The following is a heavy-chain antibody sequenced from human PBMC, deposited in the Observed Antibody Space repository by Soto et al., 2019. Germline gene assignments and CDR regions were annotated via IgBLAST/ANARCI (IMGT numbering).Heavy chain of an antibody. CDR3: ARHRKVEARGTYYMDV. J-gene: IGHJ6*03. D-gene: IGHD1-1*01. CDR2: IYPDDSDT. V-gene: IGHV5-51*01. CDR1: GYNFVNYW. Sequence: GESLKISCEGSGYNFVNYWIGWARQKPGKGLEWMGIIYPDDSDTKYSPSFQGQVSISVDKSISTAYLQWSSLKASDTGIYYCARHRKVEARGTYYMDVWGNGTTVTVSS.